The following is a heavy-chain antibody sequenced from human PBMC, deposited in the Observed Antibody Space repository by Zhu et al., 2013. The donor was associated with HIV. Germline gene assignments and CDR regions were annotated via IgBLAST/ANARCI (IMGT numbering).Heavy chain of an antibody. V-gene: IGHV1-8*01. CDR3: ARGPGYCSSASCSDFYYSMDV. J-gene: IGHJ6*03. Sequence: QVHLVQSGAELKKPGASVKISCQASGYTFTTFELNWVRQAPGRGLEWVGWMTPNTDSAGYAQRFQGRLTMTRNTSINTAYLELTSLRSDDTAVYYCARGPGYCSSASCSDFYYSMDVWGKGTTVTVSS. D-gene: IGHD2-2*01. CDR2: MTPNTDSA. CDR1: GYTFTTFE.